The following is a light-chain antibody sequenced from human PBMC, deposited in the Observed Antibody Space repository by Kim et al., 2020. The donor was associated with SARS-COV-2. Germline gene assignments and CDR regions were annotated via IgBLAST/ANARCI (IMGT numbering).Light chain of an antibody. CDR2: GKN. CDR3: NSRDSSGNHEV. CDR1: SLRSYY. J-gene: IGLJ1*01. Sequence: SSELTQDPAVSVALGQTVRITCQGDSLRSYYASWYQQKPGQAPVLVIYGKNNRPSGIPDRFSGSRSGNTASLTITGAQAEDEADYYCNSRDSSGNHEVFG. V-gene: IGLV3-19*01.